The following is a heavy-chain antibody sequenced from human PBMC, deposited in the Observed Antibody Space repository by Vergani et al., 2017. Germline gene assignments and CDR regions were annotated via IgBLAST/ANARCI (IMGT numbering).Heavy chain of an antibody. D-gene: IGHD2-15*01. Sequence: QVQLVQSGSELKKPGASVKISCKTSGYTFSSYVINWVRQAPGRGLEWMGWINTNTGNPTYAQGFTGRFVFSLDTSVSTAYLQISSLKAEDTAVYYCARKGYCSGGSCFRFDYWGQGTLVTVSS. CDR2: INTNTGNP. CDR1: GYTFSSYV. CDR3: ARKGYCSGGSCFRFDY. J-gene: IGHJ4*02. V-gene: IGHV7-4-1*02.